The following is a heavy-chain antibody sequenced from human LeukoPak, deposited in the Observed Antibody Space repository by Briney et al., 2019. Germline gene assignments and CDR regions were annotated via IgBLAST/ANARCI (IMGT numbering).Heavy chain of an antibody. Sequence: ASVKVSCKASGGTFSSYAISWVRQAPGQGLEWMGGIIPIFGTANYAQKFQGRVTITADKSTSTAYMELSSLRSEDTAVYYCASGGGSYGYSDWFDPWGQGTLVTVSS. V-gene: IGHV1-69*06. CDR1: GGTFSSYA. CDR2: IIPIFGTA. J-gene: IGHJ5*02. D-gene: IGHD5-18*01. CDR3: ASGGGSYGYSDWFDP.